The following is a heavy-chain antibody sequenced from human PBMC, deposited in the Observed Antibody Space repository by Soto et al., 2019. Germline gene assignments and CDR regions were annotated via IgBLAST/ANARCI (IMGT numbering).Heavy chain of an antibody. D-gene: IGHD6-19*01. Sequence: EVQLVESGGGSVQPGGSLRLSCAASGFTFSTFSMYWVRQAPGRGLEWISYISGGGRPISYADSVKGRFTISRDNAKNSLYLQMDSLTDEATAVYYCARDLGWAFDSWGQGTLVTVSS. J-gene: IGHJ4*02. CDR2: ISGGGRPI. V-gene: IGHV3-48*02. CDR1: GFTFSTFS. CDR3: ARDLGWAFDS.